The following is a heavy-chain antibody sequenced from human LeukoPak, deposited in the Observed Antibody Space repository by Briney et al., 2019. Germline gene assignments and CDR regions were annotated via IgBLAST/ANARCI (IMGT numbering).Heavy chain of an antibody. Sequence: SQTLSLTCAISGDSVSSNSAAWHRIRQSPSRGLEWLGRTYYRSKWCNDYAVSVKGRMTISPDTSKNQFSLQLNSVTPEDTAVYYCARGKGASGSYTTWGQGTLVTVSS. D-gene: IGHD3-10*01. CDR2: TYYRSKWCN. CDR3: ARGKGASGSYTT. CDR1: GDSVSSNSAA. V-gene: IGHV6-1*01. J-gene: IGHJ5*02.